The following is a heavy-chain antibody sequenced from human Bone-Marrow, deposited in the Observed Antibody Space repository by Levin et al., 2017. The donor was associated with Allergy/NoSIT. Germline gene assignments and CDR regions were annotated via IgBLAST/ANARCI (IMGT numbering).Heavy chain of an antibody. Sequence: GESLKISCAASGFTFSGSAMHWVRQASGKGLEWVGRIRSKANSYATAYAASVKGRFTISRDDSKNTAYLQMNSLKTEDTAVYYCTIPAARSDYWGQGTLVTVSS. J-gene: IGHJ4*02. CDR1: GFTFSGSA. CDR3: TIPAARSDY. CDR2: IRSKANSYAT. D-gene: IGHD2-2*01. V-gene: IGHV3-73*01.